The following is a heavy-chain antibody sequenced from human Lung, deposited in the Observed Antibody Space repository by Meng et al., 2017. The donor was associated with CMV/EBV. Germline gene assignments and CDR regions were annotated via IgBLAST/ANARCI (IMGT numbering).Heavy chain of an antibody. D-gene: IGHD3-3*01. CDR3: ARDLFLHYDFWSGSRCMEV. Sequence: GESLKISCAASGFTFSPHTMHWVRQAPGKGLEWVATISYDGYNEYYADSVKGRFTISRDISKNTLYLQMNGLRAEDTAVYYCARDLFLHYDFWSGSRCMEVWG. J-gene: IGHJ6*01. CDR2: ISYDGYNE. V-gene: IGHV3-30-3*01. CDR1: GFTFSPHT.